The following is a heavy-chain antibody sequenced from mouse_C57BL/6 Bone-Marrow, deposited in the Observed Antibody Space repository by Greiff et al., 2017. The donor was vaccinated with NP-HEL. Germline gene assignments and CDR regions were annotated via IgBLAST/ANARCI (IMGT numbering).Heavy chain of an antibody. J-gene: IGHJ2*01. Sequence: EVKVVESGEGLVKPGGSLKLSCAASGFTFSSYAMSWVRQTPEKRLEWVAYISSGGDYIYYADTVKGRFTISRDNARNTLYLQMSSLKSEDTARYYCTRFYYYFDGWGQGTTLTVSS. D-gene: IGHD2-3*01. CDR3: TRFYYYFDG. V-gene: IGHV5-9-1*02. CDR1: GFTFSSYA. CDR2: ISSGGDYI.